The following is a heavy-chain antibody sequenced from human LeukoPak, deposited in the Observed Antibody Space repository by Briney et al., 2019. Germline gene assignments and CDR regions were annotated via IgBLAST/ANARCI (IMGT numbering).Heavy chain of an antibody. CDR1: GFTFSSYS. V-gene: IGHV3-21*01. D-gene: IGHD2-2*01. CDR3: ARGPPSSIVVVPAARSDWFDP. J-gene: IGHJ5*02. Sequence: GGSLRLSCAASGFTFSSYSMNWVRQAPGKGLEWVSSISSSSSYIYYADSVKGRFTISRDNAKNSLYLQMNSLRAEDTAVYYCARGPPSSIVVVPAARSDWFDPWGQGTLVTVSS. CDR2: ISSSSSYI.